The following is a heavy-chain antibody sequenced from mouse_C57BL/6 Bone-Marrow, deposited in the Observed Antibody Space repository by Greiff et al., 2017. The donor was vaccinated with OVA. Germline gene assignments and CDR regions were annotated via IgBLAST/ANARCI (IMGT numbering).Heavy chain of an antibody. Sequence: EVQVVESGAELVRPGASVKLSCTASGFNIKDDYMHWVKQRPEQGLEWIGWIDPENGDTEYASKFQGKATITADTSSNTAYLQLSSLTSEDTAVYYCSLYYGSSPFYWYFDVWGTGTTVTVSS. CDR3: SLYYGSSPFYWYFDV. J-gene: IGHJ1*03. D-gene: IGHD1-1*01. CDR1: GFNIKDDY. V-gene: IGHV14-4*01. CDR2: IDPENGDT.